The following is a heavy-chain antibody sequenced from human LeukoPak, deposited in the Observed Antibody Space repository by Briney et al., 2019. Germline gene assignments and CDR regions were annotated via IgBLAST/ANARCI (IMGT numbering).Heavy chain of an antibody. Sequence: SSVKVSCKASGGTLSNYAISWVRQAPGQGLEWMGGIIPIFGTANYAQKFQGRVTITADESTSTAYMELSSLRSEDTAVYYCARGPDYYDSSGYDYYYMDVWGKGTTVTVSS. J-gene: IGHJ6*03. CDR1: GGTLSNYA. CDR3: ARGPDYYDSSGYDYYYMDV. CDR2: IIPIFGTA. V-gene: IGHV1-69*01. D-gene: IGHD3-22*01.